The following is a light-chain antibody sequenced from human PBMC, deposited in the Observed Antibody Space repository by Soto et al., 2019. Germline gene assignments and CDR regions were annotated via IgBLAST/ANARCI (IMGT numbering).Light chain of an antibody. CDR2: SNN. J-gene: IGLJ2*01. Sequence: QSVLTQPPSASGTPGQRVTISCSGSTSNIESNTVNWYQQLPGTAPKLLIYSNNQRPSGVPDRFSGSKSGTSASLAISGLQSDDEADYYCEAWDDSLTGHVVGCGGTKLTVL. CDR3: EAWDDSLTGHVV. V-gene: IGLV1-44*01. CDR1: TSNIESNT.